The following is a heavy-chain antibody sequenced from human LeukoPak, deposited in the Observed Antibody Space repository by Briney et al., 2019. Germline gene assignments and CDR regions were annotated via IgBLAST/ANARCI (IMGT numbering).Heavy chain of an antibody. Sequence: ASVKVSCKASGYTFTGYYMHWVRQAPGQGLEGMGWINPNSGGTNYAQKFQGWVTMTRDTSISTAYMELSRLRSDDTAVYYCARASRFLEWLLDYWGQGTLVTVSS. V-gene: IGHV1-2*04. J-gene: IGHJ4*02. D-gene: IGHD3-3*01. CDR3: ARASRFLEWLLDY. CDR2: INPNSGGT. CDR1: GYTFTGYY.